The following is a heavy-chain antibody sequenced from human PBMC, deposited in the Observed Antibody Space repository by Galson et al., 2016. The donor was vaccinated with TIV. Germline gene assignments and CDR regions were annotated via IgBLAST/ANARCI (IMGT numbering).Heavy chain of an antibody. D-gene: IGHD2-21*01. Sequence: SVKVSCKGSGYTFTSYYIHWVRQAPGQGLEWMGWIATDTGDTRYSQTFQGRVTITKDTSASTAYLELSSLRSEDTAVYYCARLAPCGGDCYFFDDWGQGTLVTVSS. J-gene: IGHJ4*02. CDR3: ARLAPCGGDCYFFDD. CDR2: IATDTGDT. CDR1: GYTFTSYY. V-gene: IGHV1-3*04.